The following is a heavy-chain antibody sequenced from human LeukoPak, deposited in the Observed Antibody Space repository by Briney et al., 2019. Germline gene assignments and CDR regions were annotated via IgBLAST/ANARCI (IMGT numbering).Heavy chain of an antibody. J-gene: IGHJ5*02. Sequence: GGSLKLSCAASGFTFSGFGIHWVRQASGRGLEWVGRIRSKANNYATAFAASVKGRFTISRDDSKNTAYLQMNSLETEDTAVYYCTRQSGNSSWYNDSFDPWGQGTLVTVSS. V-gene: IGHV3-73*01. CDR1: GFTFSGFG. CDR3: TRQSGNSSWYNDSFDP. D-gene: IGHD6-13*01. CDR2: IRSKANNYAT.